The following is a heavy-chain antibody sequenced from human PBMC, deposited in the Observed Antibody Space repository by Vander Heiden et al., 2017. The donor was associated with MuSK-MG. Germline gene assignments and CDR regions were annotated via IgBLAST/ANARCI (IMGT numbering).Heavy chain of an antibody. J-gene: IGHJ4*02. CDR2: INHSGST. CDR3: ARVTYYDFWSGYPFDY. D-gene: IGHD3-3*01. CDR1: GGSFSGYY. Sequence: QVQLQQWGAGLLKPSETLSLTCAVDGGSFSGYYWSWIRQPPGKGLEWIGEINHSGSTNYNPSLKSRVTISVDTSKNQFSLKLSSVTAADTAVYYCARVTYYDFWSGYPFDYWGQGTLVTVSS. V-gene: IGHV4-34*01.